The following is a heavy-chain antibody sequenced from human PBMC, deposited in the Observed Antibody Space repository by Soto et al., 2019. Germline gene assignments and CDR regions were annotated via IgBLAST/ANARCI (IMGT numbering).Heavy chain of an antibody. CDR1: QYTFPRHS. CDR3: ARYFVEVPAELYCFDN. J-gene: IGHJ4*01. CDR2: INPSGGST. Sequence: DPAWVSRKTSQYTFPRHSINWVGQAPLQKLEWMGIINPSGGSTSYAQKFQGRVTMTRDTSTSTVYMERSSLRSEDTAVYYCARYFVEVPAELYCFDNW. V-gene: IGHV1-46*01. D-gene: IGHD2-2*01.